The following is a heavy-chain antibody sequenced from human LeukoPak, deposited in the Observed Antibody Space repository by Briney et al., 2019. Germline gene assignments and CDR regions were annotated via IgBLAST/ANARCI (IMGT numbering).Heavy chain of an antibody. V-gene: IGHV3-9*01. J-gene: IGHJ4*02. CDR2: ISWNRGSI. CDR1: GFTFDDYA. Sequence: GGSLRLSCAASGFTFDDYAMHWVRQAPGKDLEWVSGISWNRGSIGYADSVKGRFTISRDNAKNSLYLQMNSLRAEDTALYYCAKDYGGNWAFDYWGQGTLVTVSS. CDR3: AKDYGGNWAFDY. D-gene: IGHD4-23*01.